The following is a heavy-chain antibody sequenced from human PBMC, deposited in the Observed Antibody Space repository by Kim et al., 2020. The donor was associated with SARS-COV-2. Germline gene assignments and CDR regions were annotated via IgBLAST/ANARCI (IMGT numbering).Heavy chain of an antibody. V-gene: IGHV4-59*13. CDR1: GGSISSYY. CDR3: ARDELGVTGTPSYYYYGMDV. Sequence: SETPSLTCTVSGGSISSYYWSWIRQPPGKGLEWIGYIYYSGSTNYNPSLKSRVTISVDTSKNQFSLKLSSVTAADTAVYYCARDELGVTGTPSYYYYGMDVWGQGTTVTVSS. D-gene: IGHD1-7*01. CDR2: IYYSGST. J-gene: IGHJ6*02.